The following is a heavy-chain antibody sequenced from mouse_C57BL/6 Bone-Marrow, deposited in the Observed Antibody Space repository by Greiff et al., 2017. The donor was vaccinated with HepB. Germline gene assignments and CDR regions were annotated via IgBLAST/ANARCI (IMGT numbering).Heavy chain of an antibody. CDR3: TTDSNYPFAY. V-gene: IGHV14-4*01. J-gene: IGHJ3*01. Sequence: EVQLQQPGAELVKPGASVKLSCKASGYTFTSYWMHWVKQRPGRGLEWIGRIDPENGDTEYASKFQGKATITADTSSNTAYLQLSSLTSEDTAVYYCTTDSNYPFAYWGQGTLVTVSA. CDR1: GYTFTSYW. CDR2: IDPENGDT. D-gene: IGHD2-5*01.